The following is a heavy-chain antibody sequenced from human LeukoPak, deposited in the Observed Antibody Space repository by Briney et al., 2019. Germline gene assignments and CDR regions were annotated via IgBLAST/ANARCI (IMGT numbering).Heavy chain of an antibody. J-gene: IGHJ4*02. CDR2: IYDSGTT. D-gene: IGHD5-18*01. V-gene: IGHV4-31*03. CDR1: GGSISSSGNY. CDR3: ARAQGGYSFDY. Sequence: TLSLTCTVSGGSISSSGNYWSWIRQLPGKGLEWITYIYDSGTTYYNPSLKSRVTISIDTSKNQFSLKLSSVSAADTAVYYCARAQGGYSFDYWGQGTLVTVSS.